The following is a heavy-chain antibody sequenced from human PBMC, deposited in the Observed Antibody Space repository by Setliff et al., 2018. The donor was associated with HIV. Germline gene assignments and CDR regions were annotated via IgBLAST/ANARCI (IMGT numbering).Heavy chain of an antibody. V-gene: IGHV1-2*06. CDR3: VRNSHPTVVVPRDSHYYSMNI. Sequence: ASVKVSCKTSGYTFTAFYIHWVRQAPGQGLEWMGRIHPNSGGTASPQKFQGRVAMTRDTSISTAYMELRSLRPDDTAVYYCVRNSHPTVVVPRDSHYYSMNIWGKGTTVTVSS. J-gene: IGHJ6*03. D-gene: IGHD2-21*01. CDR2: IHPNSGGT. CDR1: GYTFTAFY.